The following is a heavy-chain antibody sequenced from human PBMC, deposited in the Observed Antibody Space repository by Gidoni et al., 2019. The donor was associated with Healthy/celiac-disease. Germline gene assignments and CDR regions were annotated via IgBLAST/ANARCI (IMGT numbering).Heavy chain of an antibody. D-gene: IGHD6-19*01. V-gene: IGHV4-34*01. Sequence: QVQLQQWGAGLLKPSETLSLPCAVYGGSFSGYYWSWIRQPPGKGLEWIGEINHSGSTNYNPSLKSRVTISVDTSKNQFSLKLSSVTAADTAVYYCARGSSGWDFDYWGQGTLVTVSS. CDR1: GGSFSGYY. CDR2: INHSGST. CDR3: ARGSSGWDFDY. J-gene: IGHJ4*02.